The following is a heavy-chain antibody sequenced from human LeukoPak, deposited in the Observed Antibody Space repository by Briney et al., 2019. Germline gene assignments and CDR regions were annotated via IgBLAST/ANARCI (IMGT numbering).Heavy chain of an antibody. Sequence: SETLSLTCSVSGGSISSYYWNWIRQPPGKGLEWIGEIYHSGSTNYNPSLKSRVTISVDKSKNQFSLKLSSVTAADTAVYYCVRESLSSPAAGYWGQGTLVTVSS. CDR1: GGSISSYY. CDR3: VRESLSSPAAGY. CDR2: IYHSGST. D-gene: IGHD6-13*01. V-gene: IGHV4-59*12. J-gene: IGHJ4*02.